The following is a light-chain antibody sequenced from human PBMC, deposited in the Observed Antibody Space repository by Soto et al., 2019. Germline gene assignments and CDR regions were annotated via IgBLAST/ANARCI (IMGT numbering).Light chain of an antibody. Sequence: IQLTQSPSSLSASVGDRVTITCRASQGISSYLAWYQQKPGKAPKLLIYASSTLQSGVPSSFSGSGYWTDFTLTISTLKPEDFATDFCLQLNSYPYTFGQGTKLEIK. CDR2: ASS. V-gene: IGKV1-9*01. CDR3: LQLNSYPYT. CDR1: QGISSY. J-gene: IGKJ2*01.